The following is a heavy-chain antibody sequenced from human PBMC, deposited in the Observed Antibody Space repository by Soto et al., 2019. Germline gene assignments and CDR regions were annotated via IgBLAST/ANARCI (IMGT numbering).Heavy chain of an antibody. CDR2: ISAYNGNT. D-gene: IGHD4-4*01. V-gene: IGHV1-18*01. CDR3: ARDVRGLQYRYYYYYGMDV. CDR1: GYTFTSYG. Sequence: ASVKVSCKASGYTFTSYGISWVRQAPGQGLEWMGWISAYNGNTNYAQRRQGRVTMTTDTSTSTAYMELRSLRSDDTAVYYCARDVRGLQYRYYYYYGMDVWGQGTTVTVSS. J-gene: IGHJ6*02.